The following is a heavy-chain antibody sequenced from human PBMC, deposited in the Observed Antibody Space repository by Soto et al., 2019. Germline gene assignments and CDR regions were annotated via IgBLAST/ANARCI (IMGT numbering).Heavy chain of an antibody. J-gene: IGHJ3*02. CDR3: ARVAKRSSNDAFDI. Sequence: SETLSLTCTVSGGSIRNYYWSWIRQPPGKGLEWIGYIYDSGSSNYNPSLKSRVIISIDTSKNLFSLKLSSVTAADTAVYYCARVAKRSSNDAFDIWGQGTMVTVSS. CDR1: GGSIRNYY. CDR2: IYDSGSS. V-gene: IGHV4-59*01. D-gene: IGHD6-13*01.